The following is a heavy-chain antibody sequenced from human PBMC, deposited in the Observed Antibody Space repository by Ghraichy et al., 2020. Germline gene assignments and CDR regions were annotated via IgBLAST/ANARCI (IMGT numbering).Heavy chain of an antibody. Sequence: SETLSLTCAVYGGSFSGYYWSWIRQPPGKGLEWIGEINHSGSTNYNPSLKSRVTISVDTSKNQFSLKLSSVTAADTAVYYCARGAPYYDFWRGRGRGMDVWGQGTTVTVSS. CDR1: GGSFSGYY. CDR3: ARGAPYYDFWRGRGRGMDV. J-gene: IGHJ6*02. CDR2: INHSGST. D-gene: IGHD3-3*01. V-gene: IGHV4-34*01.